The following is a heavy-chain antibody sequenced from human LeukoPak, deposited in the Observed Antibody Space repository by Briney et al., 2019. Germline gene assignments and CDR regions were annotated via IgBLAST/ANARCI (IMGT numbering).Heavy chain of an antibody. J-gene: IGHJ4*02. CDR1: GGSISSTSYY. D-gene: IGHD4-17*01. Sequence: SETLSLTCTVSGGSISSTSYYWGWIRQPPGKGLEWIGSINYSGRTYYNPSLKSRVTISVDTSKNQFSLKLSSVTAADTAVYYCAKDPYGDPPDRGQGTLVTVSS. V-gene: IGHV4-39*07. CDR2: INYSGRT. CDR3: AKDPYGDPPD.